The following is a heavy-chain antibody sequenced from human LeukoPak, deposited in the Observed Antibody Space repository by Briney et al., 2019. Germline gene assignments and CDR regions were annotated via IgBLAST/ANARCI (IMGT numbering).Heavy chain of an antibody. CDR1: GSXXXXNW. Sequence: GSXXXXNWXXXVXQPXXXXXXWIGEIYHSGSTNYNPSLKSRVTISVDKSKNQFSLKLSSVTAADTAVYYCARAGGRTAAVDYWGQGTLVTVSS. CDR2: IYHSGST. V-gene: IGHV4-4*02. J-gene: IGHJ4*02. D-gene: IGHD3-16*01. CDR3: ARAGGRTAAVDY.